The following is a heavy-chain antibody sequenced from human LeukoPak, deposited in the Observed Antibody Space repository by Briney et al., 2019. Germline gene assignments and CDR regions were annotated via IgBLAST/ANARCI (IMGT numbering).Heavy chain of an antibody. CDR2: ISSSSNTI. CDR1: GFTFSNYK. V-gene: IGHV3-48*02. J-gene: IGHJ4*02. CDR3: ARSYYDFWSGYYPH. Sequence: PGGSLKLSCAASGFTFSNYKMNWVRQAPGRGLEWVSHISSSSNTIDYADSVKGRFTISRDNAKNLLYLQMNSLRDEDTAVYYCARSYYDFWSGYYPHWGQGTLVTVSS. D-gene: IGHD3-3*01.